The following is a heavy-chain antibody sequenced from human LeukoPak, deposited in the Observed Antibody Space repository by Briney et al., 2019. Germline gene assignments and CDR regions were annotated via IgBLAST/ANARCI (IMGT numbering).Heavy chain of an antibody. D-gene: IGHD3-9*01. V-gene: IGHV3-48*01. Sequence: GGSLRLSCAASGFTVSSKYMSWVRQAPGKGLEWVSYISSSSSTIYYADSVKGRFTISRDNAKNSLYLQMNSLRAEDTAVCYCARDWPTYDILTGCYISRFGYWGQGTLVTVSS. CDR1: GFTVSSKY. CDR2: ISSSSSTI. CDR3: ARDWPTYDILTGCYISRFGY. J-gene: IGHJ4*02.